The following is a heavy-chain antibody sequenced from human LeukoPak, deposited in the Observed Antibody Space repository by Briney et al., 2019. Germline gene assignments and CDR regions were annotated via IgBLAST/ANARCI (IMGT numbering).Heavy chain of an antibody. CDR3: ARVVWGQLTYYFDY. J-gene: IGHJ4*02. D-gene: IGHD3-16*01. V-gene: IGHV3-21*01. Sequence: ETLSLTCAVYGGSFSGYYWSWIRQPPGKGLEWVSSISTSSSYIYYADSLKGRFTISRDNARNSLYLQMNSLRAEDTAVYYCARVVWGQLTYYFDYWGQGTLVTVYS. CDR1: GGSFSGYY. CDR2: ISTSSSYI.